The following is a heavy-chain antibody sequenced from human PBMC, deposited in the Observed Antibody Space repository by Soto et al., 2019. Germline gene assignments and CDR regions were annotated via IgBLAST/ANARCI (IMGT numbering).Heavy chain of an antibody. CDR3: AANYYDTIDY. Sequence: QLLASGTGLAKPSETLSLTCTVSGGSISSSSYYWGWIRQPPGKGLEWIGSIYYSGSTYYNPSLKSRVTISVDTSNNQFSLKLSSVTAADTAVYYCAANYYDTIDYWGQGTLVTVSS. CDR2: IYYSGST. CDR1: GGSISSSSYY. D-gene: IGHD3-22*01. J-gene: IGHJ4*02. V-gene: IGHV4-39*01.